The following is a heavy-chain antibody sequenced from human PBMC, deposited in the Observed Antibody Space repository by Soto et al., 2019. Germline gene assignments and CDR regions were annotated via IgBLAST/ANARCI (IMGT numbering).Heavy chain of an antibody. D-gene: IGHD6-13*01. CDR1: GGTFSSYA. J-gene: IGHJ4*02. CDR3: ARGAGYSSSWSFDY. V-gene: IGHV1-69*13. CDR2: IIPIFGTA. Sequence: GASVKVSCKASGGTFSSYAISWVRQALGQGLEWMGGIIPIFGTANYAQKFQGRVTITADESASTAYMELSSLRSEDTAVYYCARGAGYSSSWSFDYWGQGTLVTVSS.